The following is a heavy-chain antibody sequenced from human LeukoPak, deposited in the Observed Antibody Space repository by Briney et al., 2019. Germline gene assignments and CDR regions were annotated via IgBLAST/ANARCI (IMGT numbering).Heavy chain of an antibody. CDR1: GYTFTGYY. Sequence: ASVKVSCKASGYTFTGYYLHWVRQAPGQGLEWMGWINPNSGDTNYAQKFQGRVTMTRDTSISTAYMELSRLTSDDTAVYYCARAGIAAAILTWGQGTLVTVSS. D-gene: IGHD6-13*01. V-gene: IGHV1-2*02. CDR2: INPNSGDT. CDR3: ARAGIAAAILT. J-gene: IGHJ4*02.